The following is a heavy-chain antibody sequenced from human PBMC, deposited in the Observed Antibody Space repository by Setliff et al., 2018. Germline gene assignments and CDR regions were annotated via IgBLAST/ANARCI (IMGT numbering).Heavy chain of an antibody. J-gene: IGHJ4*02. CDR1: GDSITSGYS. CDR3: RLAHVNDTSCEEALDY. Sequence: PSETLSLTCAVSGDSITSGYSWGLIRQPHGKGLEWIGEISHSGSTNYNPSLKSRVTMSVDKSKNQFSLNLNSVTAADTAVYYFRLAHVNDTSCEEALDYLSQGTRVTVSS. V-gene: IGHV4-38-2*01. CDR2: ISHSGST. D-gene: IGHD2-2*01.